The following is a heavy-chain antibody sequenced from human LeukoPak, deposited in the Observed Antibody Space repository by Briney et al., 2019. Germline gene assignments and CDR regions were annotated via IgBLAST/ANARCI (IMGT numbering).Heavy chain of an antibody. CDR2: INPNSGGT. Sequence: ASVKVSCKASGYTFTGYYMHWVRQAPGQGLEWMGWINPNSGGTNYAQKFQGRVTMTRDTSISTAYMELSRLKSDDTAVYYCAGSGSYLYYMDVWGKGTTVTMSS. CDR1: GYTFTGYY. J-gene: IGHJ6*03. V-gene: IGHV1-2*02. D-gene: IGHD1-26*01. CDR3: AGSGSYLYYMDV.